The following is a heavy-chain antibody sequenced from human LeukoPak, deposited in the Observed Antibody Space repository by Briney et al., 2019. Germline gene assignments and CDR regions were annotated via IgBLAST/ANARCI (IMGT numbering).Heavy chain of an antibody. Sequence: GGSLRLSCAASGFTFSSYAMTWVRQAPGKGLEWVSGVSGSGGTTYYADSVKGRFTISKDISKNTLYLQMHSLRAEDTAVYYCARDAEVAHHYYYMDVWGKGTTVAVSS. V-gene: IGHV3-23*01. CDR1: GFTFSSYA. CDR2: VSGSGGTT. J-gene: IGHJ6*03. CDR3: ARDAEVAHHYYYMDV. D-gene: IGHD2-15*01.